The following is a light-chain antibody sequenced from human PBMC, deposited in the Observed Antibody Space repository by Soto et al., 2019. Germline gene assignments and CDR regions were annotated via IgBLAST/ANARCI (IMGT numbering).Light chain of an antibody. CDR2: ATS. V-gene: IGKV3-20*01. J-gene: IGKJ1*01. Sequence: NVWTQSQGELSLSRGQRPTLSCRASQSISRTYVAWYQQQPVQAPRLLIYATSSRATGIPDRFSGSGSGTDFTLTISRLEPDDFAVDYCQQYGRPGTVGQLTKGDI. CDR1: QSISRTY. CDR3: QQYGRPGT.